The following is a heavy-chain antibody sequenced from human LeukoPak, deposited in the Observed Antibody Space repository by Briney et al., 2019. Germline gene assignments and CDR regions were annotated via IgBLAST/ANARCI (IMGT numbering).Heavy chain of an antibody. CDR2: ISSSSSTI. D-gene: IGHD3-22*01. CDR3: ARGVYYDSSGLKGSAFDI. V-gene: IGHV3-48*01. CDR1: GFTFSSYS. J-gene: IGHJ3*02. Sequence: SGGSLRLSCAASGFTFSSYSMNWVRQAPGKGLEWVSYISSSSSTIYYADSVKGRFTISRDNAKNSLYLQMNSLRAEDTAVYYCARGVYYDSSGLKGSAFDIWGQGTMVTVSS.